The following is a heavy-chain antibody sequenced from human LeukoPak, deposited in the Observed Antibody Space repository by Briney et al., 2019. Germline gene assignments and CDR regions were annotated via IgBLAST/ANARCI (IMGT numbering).Heavy chain of an antibody. Sequence: PSQTLSLSCAVSGGSISSGGYSWSWIRQPPGKGLEWIGYIYHSGSTYYNPSLKSRVTISVDRSKNQFSLKLSSVTAADPAVYYCATVEGEATLDYWGQGTVVTVSS. CDR2: IYHSGST. CDR3: ATVEGEATLDY. D-gene: IGHD3-16*01. J-gene: IGHJ4*02. V-gene: IGHV4-30-2*01. CDR1: GGSISSGGYS.